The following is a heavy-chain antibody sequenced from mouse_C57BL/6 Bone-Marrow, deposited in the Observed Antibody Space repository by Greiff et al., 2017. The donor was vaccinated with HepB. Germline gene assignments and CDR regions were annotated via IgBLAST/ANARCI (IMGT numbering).Heavy chain of an antibody. CDR1: GFTFSDFY. J-gene: IGHJ2*01. CDR3: AREGYYGFDY. D-gene: IGHD1-1*01. Sequence: EVQWVESGGGLVQSGRSLRLSCATSGFTFSDFYMEWVRQAPGKGLEWIAASRNKANDYTTEYSASVKGRFIVSRDTSQSILYLQMNALRAEDTAIYYCAREGYYGFDYWGQGTTLTVSS. V-gene: IGHV7-1*01. CDR2: SRNKANDYTT.